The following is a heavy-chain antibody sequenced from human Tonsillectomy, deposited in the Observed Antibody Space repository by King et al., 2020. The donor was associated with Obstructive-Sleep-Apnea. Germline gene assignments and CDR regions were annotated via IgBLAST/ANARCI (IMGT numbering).Heavy chain of an antibody. V-gene: IGHV3-30*04. CDR3: AKSGGIWGARSPFDS. CDR1: GFTFSTYA. D-gene: IGHD1-26*01. J-gene: IGHJ4*02. CDR2: ISYDATNT. Sequence: QVQLVESGGGVVQPGRSLRLSCAASGFTFSTYAMHWVRQAPGKGLECVAVISYDATNTFYADSVKGRFTISRDNSKNTLYLQMNSLSVEDTAMYYCAKSGGIWGARSPFDSWGQGTLVTVSS.